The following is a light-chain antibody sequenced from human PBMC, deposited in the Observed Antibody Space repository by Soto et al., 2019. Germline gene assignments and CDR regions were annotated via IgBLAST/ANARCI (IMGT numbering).Light chain of an antibody. V-gene: IGKV1-5*03. Sequence: DIQMPQSPSTLSASVGDRFTITCRASQSISSWLAWYQQKPGKAPKLLIYKASSLESGVPSRFSGSGSGTEFTLTISSLQPDDFATYYCQQYNSYSTFGQGTRWIS. CDR1: QSISSW. CDR2: KAS. CDR3: QQYNSYST. J-gene: IGKJ1*01.